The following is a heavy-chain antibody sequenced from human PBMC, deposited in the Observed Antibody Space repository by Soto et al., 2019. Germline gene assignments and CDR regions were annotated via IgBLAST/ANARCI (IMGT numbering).Heavy chain of an antibody. CDR1: GFTFGDYA. CDR2: IRSKPYGGTT. D-gene: IGHD4-17*01. J-gene: IGHJ4*02. V-gene: IGHV3-49*03. CDR3: ARSLSRSYGDYGGY. Sequence: QTGGSLRLSCTASGFTFGDYAMSWFRQAPGKGLEWVGFIRSKPYGGTTEYAASVKGRFTISRDDSKSIAYLQMNSLKTEDTAVYYCARSLSRSYGDYGGYWGQGTLVTVSS.